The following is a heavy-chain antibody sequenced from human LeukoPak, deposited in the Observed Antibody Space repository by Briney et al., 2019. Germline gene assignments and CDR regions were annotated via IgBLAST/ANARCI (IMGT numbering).Heavy chain of an antibody. Sequence: PGGSLRLSCAASGFTVSSNYMSWVRQAPGKGLEWVSVIYSGGSTYYADSVKGRFTISRDKSKNTLYLQMNSLRAEDTAVHYCARALYSLYYFDYWGQGTLVTVSS. CDR2: IYSGGST. J-gene: IGHJ4*02. D-gene: IGHD2-2*01. CDR1: GFTVSSNY. CDR3: ARALYSLYYFDY. V-gene: IGHV3-66*01.